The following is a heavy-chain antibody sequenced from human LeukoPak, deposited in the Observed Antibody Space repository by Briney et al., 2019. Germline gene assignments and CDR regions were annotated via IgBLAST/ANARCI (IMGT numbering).Heavy chain of an antibody. D-gene: IGHD1-26*01. J-gene: IGHJ1*01. CDR3: ATYLVGATTRAAEYFQH. Sequence: PGGSLRLSCAASGFTFSSYAMSWVGQAPGKGLEWVSSISSGGGTTYYADSVKGRFTISGDNSKNTLYLQLNSLRAEDAAFYYCATYLVGATTRAAEYFQHWGQGTLVTVSS. CDR2: ISSGGGTT. CDR1: GFTFSSYA. V-gene: IGHV3-23*01.